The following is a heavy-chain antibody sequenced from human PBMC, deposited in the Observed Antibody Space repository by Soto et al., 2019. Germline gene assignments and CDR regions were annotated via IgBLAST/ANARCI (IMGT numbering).Heavy chain of an antibody. CDR1: GYMFISYG. CDR2: ISAYNGNT. D-gene: IGHD3-10*01. J-gene: IGHJ4*02. CDR3: VRDLDGSGSYYTDY. V-gene: IGHV1-18*01. Sequence: QVQLVQSGAEVKKPGASVKVSCKASGYMFISYGINWVRQAPGQGLEWMGWISAYNGNTKYAQNLQGRVTMTTDTSTSTDDMEMRSLRSDDTAVYYCVRDLDGSGSYYTDYWGPGTLVTVSS.